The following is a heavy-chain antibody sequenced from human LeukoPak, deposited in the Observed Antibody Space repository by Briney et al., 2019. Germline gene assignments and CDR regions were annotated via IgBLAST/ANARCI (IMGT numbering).Heavy chain of an antibody. V-gene: IGHV3-53*01. CDR3: ARRAGAYSHPYDY. CDR2: IYSDNT. CDR1: GFTFSDYY. J-gene: IGHJ4*02. D-gene: IGHD4/OR15-4a*01. Sequence: GGPLRLSCAASGFTFSDYYMSWIRQAPGKGLEWVSFIYSDNTRYSDSVKGRFTISRDNSKNTLYLQMNSLRAEDTAVYYCARRAGAYSHPYDYWGQGTLVTVSS.